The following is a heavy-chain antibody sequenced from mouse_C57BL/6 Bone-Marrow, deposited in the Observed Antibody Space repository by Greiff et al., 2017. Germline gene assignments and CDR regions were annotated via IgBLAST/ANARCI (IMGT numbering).Heavy chain of an antibody. CDR1: GFNIKDYY. Sequence: EVQLQQSGAELVKPGASVKLSCTASGFNIKDYYIHWVKQRTEQGREWIGRIDPEDGETTYAPKFQDKATITAETSSNTAYLQLSSLTSEDTAVYYCTRSLIYVGTTYWCQGTTLAVSS. V-gene: IGHV14-2*01. D-gene: IGHD1-1*01. J-gene: IGHJ2*01. CDR2: IDPEDGET. CDR3: TRSLIYVGTTY.